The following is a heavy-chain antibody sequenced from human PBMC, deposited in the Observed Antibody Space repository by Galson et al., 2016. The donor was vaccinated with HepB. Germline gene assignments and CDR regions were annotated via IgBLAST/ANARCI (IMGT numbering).Heavy chain of an antibody. CDR1: GGSISTNDYY. V-gene: IGHV4-39*06. CDR3: ARGFSNFYDSSNYNRDYYYGLDV. J-gene: IGHJ6*02. CDR2: IYYTGTT. D-gene: IGHD3-22*01. Sequence: SETLSLTCTVSGGSISTNDYYWGWVRQPPGKGLEWIGSIYYTGTTYYNPSLKSRVSISIDSSKRQLALRLTSVTPADSAVYYCARGFSNFYDSSNYNRDYYYGLDVWGQGTSVTVSS.